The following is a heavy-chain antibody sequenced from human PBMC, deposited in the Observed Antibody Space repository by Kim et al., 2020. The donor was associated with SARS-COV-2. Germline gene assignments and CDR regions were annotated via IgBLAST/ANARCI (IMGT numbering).Heavy chain of an antibody. CDR2: ISGSGGST. Sequence: GGSLRLSCAASGFTLSAYAMSWVRQAPGKGLEWVSGISGSGGSTDYADSVKGRFTISRDNSRNTLYLQMNSLRAEDTAVYYCAKYRDGAWACHYWGQGT. J-gene: IGHJ4*02. CDR3: AKYRDGAWACHY. D-gene: IGHD4-17*01. V-gene: IGHV3-23*01. CDR1: GFTLSAYA.